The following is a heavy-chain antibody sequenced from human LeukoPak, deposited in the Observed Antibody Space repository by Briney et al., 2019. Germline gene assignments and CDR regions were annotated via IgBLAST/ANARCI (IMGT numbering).Heavy chain of an antibody. J-gene: IGHJ4*02. CDR3: ARSPYPGLRRRYFDY. D-gene: IGHD5-12*01. CDR1: GVSFSGYY. Sequence: PSETLSLTCAVYGVSFSGYYWSWIRQPPGKGLEWIGEINHSGSTNYNPSLKSRVTISVDTSKNQFSLKLSSVTAADTAVYYCARSPYPGLRRRYFDYWGQGTLVTVSS. V-gene: IGHV4-34*01. CDR2: INHSGST.